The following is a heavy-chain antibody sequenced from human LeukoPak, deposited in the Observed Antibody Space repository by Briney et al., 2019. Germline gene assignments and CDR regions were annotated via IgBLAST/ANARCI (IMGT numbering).Heavy chain of an antibody. V-gene: IGHV4-39*01. Sequence: PSETLSLTCTVSGGSISSSSYYWGWIRQPPGKGLEWIGSIYYSGSTYYNPSLKSRVTISVDTSKNQFSLKLSSVTAADTAVYYCARHNYDFWSGSFDYWGQGTLVTVSS. D-gene: IGHD3-3*01. CDR2: IYYSGST. CDR3: ARHNYDFWSGSFDY. CDR1: GGSISSSSYY. J-gene: IGHJ4*02.